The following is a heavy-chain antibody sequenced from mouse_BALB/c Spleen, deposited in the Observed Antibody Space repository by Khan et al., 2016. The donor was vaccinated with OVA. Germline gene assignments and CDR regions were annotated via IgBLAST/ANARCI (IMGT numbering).Heavy chain of an antibody. CDR2: INPSTGYT. V-gene: IGHV1-7*01. Sequence: VELVESGAELAKPGASVKMSCKASGYTFINYWILWVKQRPGQGLEWIGYINPSTGYTEFSQNFKDKATLTADKSSSTAYMQLSSLTSEDSAVYYCARRGLRWDLDYWGQGTTLTVSS. CDR1: GYTFINYW. CDR3: ARRGLRWDLDY. J-gene: IGHJ2*01. D-gene: IGHD1-1*01.